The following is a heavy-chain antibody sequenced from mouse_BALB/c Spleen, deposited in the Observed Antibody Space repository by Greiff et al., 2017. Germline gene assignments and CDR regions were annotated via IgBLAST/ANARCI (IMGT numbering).Heavy chain of an antibody. D-gene: IGHD1-1*01. CDR1: GFTFTDYY. CDR2: IRNKANGYTT. CDR3: ARESPLYYGSSYGYFDY. Sequence: EVKVVESGGGLVQPGGSLRLSCATSGFTFTDYYMSWVRQPPGKALEWLGFIRNKANGYTTEYSASVKGRFTISRDNSQSILYLQMNTLRAEDSATYYCARESPLYYGSSYGYFDYWGQGTTLTVSS. V-gene: IGHV7-3*02. J-gene: IGHJ2*01.